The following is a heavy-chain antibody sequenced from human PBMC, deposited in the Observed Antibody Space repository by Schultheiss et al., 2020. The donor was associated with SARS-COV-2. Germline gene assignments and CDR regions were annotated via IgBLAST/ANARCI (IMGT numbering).Heavy chain of an antibody. CDR2: IYYSGST. CDR1: GGSISRNY. J-gene: IGHJ3*02. CDR3: ARALRITIFGVVGAFDI. V-gene: IGHV4-59*08. Sequence: SETLSLTCTVSGGSISRNYWSWIRQPPGKGLEWIGYIYYSGSTYYNPSLKSRVTISVDTSKNQFSLKLSSVTAADTAVYYCARALRITIFGVVGAFDIWGQGTMGTVSS. D-gene: IGHD3-3*01.